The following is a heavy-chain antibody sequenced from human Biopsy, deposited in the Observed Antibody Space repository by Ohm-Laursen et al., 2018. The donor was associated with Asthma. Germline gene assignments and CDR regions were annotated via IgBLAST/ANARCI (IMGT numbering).Heavy chain of an antibody. D-gene: IGHD3-10*01. Sequence: TLSLTCTVSGGSVSSGSYYWSWIRQPPGKGLEWIGYIYYSGSTNYNPSLKSRVTISVDKSKNQFSLKLSSVTAADTAVYYCARERAGYYGSGSYLGYWGQGTLVTVSS. V-gene: IGHV4-61*01. J-gene: IGHJ4*02. CDR2: IYYSGST. CDR3: ARERAGYYGSGSYLGY. CDR1: GGSVSSGSYY.